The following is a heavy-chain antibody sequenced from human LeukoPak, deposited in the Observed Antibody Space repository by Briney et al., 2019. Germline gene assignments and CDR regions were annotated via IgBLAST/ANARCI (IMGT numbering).Heavy chain of an antibody. CDR2: IPASGGST. CDR3: AIGYSAGWSQYFDY. V-gene: IGHV3-23*01. D-gene: IGHD6-19*01. Sequence: GGSLRLPCAASGFTFSSYAMSWVRQAPGKELEWVSAIPASGGSTYYADSVKGRFTISRDNSKNTLYLQVSSLRAEDTAVYYCAIGYSAGWSQYFDYWGQGTLVTVSS. J-gene: IGHJ4*02. CDR1: GFTFSSYA.